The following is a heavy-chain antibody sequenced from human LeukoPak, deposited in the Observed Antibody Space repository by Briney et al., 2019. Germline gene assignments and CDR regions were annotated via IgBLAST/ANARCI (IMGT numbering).Heavy chain of an antibody. V-gene: IGHV1-46*01. J-gene: IGHJ5*02. CDR3: ARVMSWWWLLPNWFDT. CDR2: INPSGGST. D-gene: IGHD2-15*01. CDR1: GYTFTSYY. Sequence: ASVKASCKASGYTFTSYYMHWVRQAPGQGLEWMGIINPSGGSTSYAKKFQGRVTMTCDTSTSTVYMELCSLRSEDTAVYYCARVMSWWWLLPNWFDTWGQETLVTVSS.